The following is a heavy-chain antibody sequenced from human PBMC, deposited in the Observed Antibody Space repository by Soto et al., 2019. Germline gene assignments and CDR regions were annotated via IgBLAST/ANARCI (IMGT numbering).Heavy chain of an antibody. J-gene: IGHJ4*02. Sequence: GGSLRLSCAASGFTVSSNYMSWVRQAPGKGLEWVSVIYSGGSTYYADSVKGRFTISRDNSKNTLYLQMNSLRAEDTAVYYCAKDGSDYSNFYYYFDYWGQGTLVTVSS. D-gene: IGHD4-4*01. CDR1: GFTVSSNY. V-gene: IGHV3-66*01. CDR3: AKDGSDYSNFYYYFDY. CDR2: IYSGGST.